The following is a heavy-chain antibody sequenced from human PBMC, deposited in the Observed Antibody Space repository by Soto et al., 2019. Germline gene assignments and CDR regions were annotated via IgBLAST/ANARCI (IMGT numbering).Heavy chain of an antibody. V-gene: IGHV3-48*01. Sequence: GSLRLSCAASGFTFSSYSMNWVRQAPGKGLEWVSYISSSSSTIYYADSVKGRFTISRDNAKNSLYLQMNSLRAEDTAVYYCARGNSSGWYDYWGQGTLVTVSS. D-gene: IGHD6-19*01. CDR2: ISSSSSTI. J-gene: IGHJ4*02. CDR3: ARGNSSGWYDY. CDR1: GFTFSSYS.